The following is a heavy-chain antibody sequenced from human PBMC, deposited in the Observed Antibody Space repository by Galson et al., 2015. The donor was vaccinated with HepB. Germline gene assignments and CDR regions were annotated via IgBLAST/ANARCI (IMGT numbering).Heavy chain of an antibody. CDR2: ISYDGSNK. Sequence: SLRLSCAASGFTFSSYGMHWVRQAPGKGLEWVAVISYDGSNKYYADSVKGRFTISRDNSKNTLYLQMNSLRAEDTAVYYCAKTYSTGGDCYLPGYWGQGTLVTVSS. CDR1: GFTFSSYG. V-gene: IGHV3-30*18. D-gene: IGHD2-21*01. J-gene: IGHJ4*02. CDR3: AKTYSTGGDCYLPGY.